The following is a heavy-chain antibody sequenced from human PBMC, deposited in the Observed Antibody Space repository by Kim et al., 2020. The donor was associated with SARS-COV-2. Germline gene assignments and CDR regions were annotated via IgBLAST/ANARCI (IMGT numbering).Heavy chain of an antibody. CDR3: AKAMYSSGPPYYYGMDV. Sequence: GGSLRLSCAASGFTFSSYAMHWVRQAPGKGLEYVSAISSNGGSTYYANSVKDRFTISRDNSKNTLYLQMGSLRAEDMAVYYCAKAMYSSGPPYYYGMDVWGQGTTVTVSS. CDR2: ISSNGGST. J-gene: IGHJ6*02. CDR1: GFTFSSYA. V-gene: IGHV3-64*01. D-gene: IGHD6-19*01.